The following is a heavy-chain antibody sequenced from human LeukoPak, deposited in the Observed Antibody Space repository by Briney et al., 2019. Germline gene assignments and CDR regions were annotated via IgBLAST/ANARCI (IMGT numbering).Heavy chain of an antibody. CDR1: GFTFSSDW. V-gene: IGHV3-7*03. J-gene: IGHJ4*02. CDR3: ARFPRDPWRFDY. Sequence: GGSLRPSCAVSGFTFSSDWMTWVRQAPGKGLEWVANIKEDGSESYYVDSVKGRFTISRDNTKNSLYLQMNSLRAEDTAVYYCARFPRDPWRFDYWGQGTLVTVSS. D-gene: IGHD5-12*01. CDR2: IKEDGSES.